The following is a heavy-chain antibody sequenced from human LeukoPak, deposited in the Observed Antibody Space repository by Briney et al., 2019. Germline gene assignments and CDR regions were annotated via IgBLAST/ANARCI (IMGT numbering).Heavy chain of an antibody. D-gene: IGHD3-22*01. CDR2: IIPIFGTA. J-gene: IGHJ4*02. Sequence: PVKVSCKASGGTFSSYAISWVRQAPGQGLEWMGGIIPIFGTANYAQKFQGRVTITADESTSTAYMELSSLRSEDTAVYYCARGGYYYDSSGYSHLPDYWGQGTLVTVSA. CDR1: GGTFSSYA. V-gene: IGHV1-69*13. CDR3: ARGGYYYDSSGYSHLPDY.